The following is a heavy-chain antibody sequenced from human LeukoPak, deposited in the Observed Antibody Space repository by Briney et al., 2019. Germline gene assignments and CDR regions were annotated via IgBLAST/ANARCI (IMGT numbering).Heavy chain of an antibody. D-gene: IGHD4-23*01. V-gene: IGHV2-70*01. Sequence: SGPALVKPTQTLTLTCTFSGFSLSTSGMCVSWIRQPPGKALEWLALIDWDDDKYYSTSLKTRLTISTATSNNQVVLTMTNMDPVDTATYYCARTLVVYGGNSGYDYWGQGTLVTVSS. CDR1: GFSLSTSGMC. CDR2: IDWDDDK. CDR3: ARTLVVYGGNSGYDY. J-gene: IGHJ4*02.